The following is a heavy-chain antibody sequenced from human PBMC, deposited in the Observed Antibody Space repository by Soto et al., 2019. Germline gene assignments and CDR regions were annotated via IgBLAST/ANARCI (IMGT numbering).Heavy chain of an antibody. V-gene: IGHV1-69*01. CDR1: GGTFSSYA. J-gene: IGHJ3*02. CDR2: IIPIFGTA. Sequence: QVQLVQSGAEVKKPGSSVKVSCKASGGTFSSYAISWVRQAPGQGLEWMGGIIPIFGTANYAQKFQGRVTITADEYTSTAYMELSSLRSEDTAVYYCARPFYYYGSGSYAFDIWGQGTMVTVSS. CDR3: ARPFYYYGSGSYAFDI. D-gene: IGHD3-10*01.